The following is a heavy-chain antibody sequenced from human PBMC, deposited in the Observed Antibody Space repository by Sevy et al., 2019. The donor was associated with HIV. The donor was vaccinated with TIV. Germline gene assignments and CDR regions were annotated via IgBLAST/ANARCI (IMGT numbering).Heavy chain of an antibody. D-gene: IGHD1-7*01. CDR1: GFTFSRNA. CDR3: AKRRGTWYYYYYGIDV. J-gene: IGHJ6*02. V-gene: IGHV3-23*01. CDR2: ISGSGGST. Sequence: GGSLRLSCAASGFTFSRNAKSWVRQAPGKGLEWVSAISGSGGSTYYADSVKGRFTISGDNSKNTLYQQMNSLRAEDTAGYYCAKRRGTWYYYYYGIDVWGQGTTVTVSS.